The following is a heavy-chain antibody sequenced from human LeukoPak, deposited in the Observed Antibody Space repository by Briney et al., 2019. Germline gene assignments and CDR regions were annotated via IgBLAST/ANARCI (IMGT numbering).Heavy chain of an antibody. CDR1: GFTFSSYA. J-gene: IGHJ3*02. V-gene: IGHV3-23*01. D-gene: IGHD2-21*01. CDR2: ISGSGTDT. CDR3: ARHRVASATYPDAFDI. Sequence: GGSLRLSCAASGFTFSSYAMSWVRQAPGKGLEWVSAISGSGTDTYYADSVKGRFTISRDNSMNTLHLQMNSLRAEDTALYYCARHRVASATYPDAFDIWGQGTMVTVSS.